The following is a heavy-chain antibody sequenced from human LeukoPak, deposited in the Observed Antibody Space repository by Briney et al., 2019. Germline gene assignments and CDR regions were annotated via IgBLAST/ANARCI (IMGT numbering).Heavy chain of an antibody. Sequence: PSETLSLTCTVSGGSINSNTYYWGWIRQPPGKGLEWIGTISYSGSTNYNPSLKSRVTISVGTSKNQFSLRLNSVTAADTAVYYCARHRRGSYYDYWGQGTLVTVSS. V-gene: IGHV4-39*01. CDR3: ARHRRGSYYDY. J-gene: IGHJ4*02. D-gene: IGHD1-26*01. CDR1: GGSINSNTYY. CDR2: ISYSGST.